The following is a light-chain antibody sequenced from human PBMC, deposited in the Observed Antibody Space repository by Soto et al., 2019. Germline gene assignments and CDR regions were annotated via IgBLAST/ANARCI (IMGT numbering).Light chain of an antibody. CDR3: QQSYSIPVT. Sequence: DIQMTQSPSSLSASVGDGVTITCRASQSISNYLNWYQQKPGKAPKLLIYAASSLQSGVPSRFSGSGSGTDFTLTISSLQPEDFATYYCQQSYSIPVTFGGGTKVEIK. CDR1: QSISNY. V-gene: IGKV1-39*01. CDR2: AAS. J-gene: IGKJ4*01.